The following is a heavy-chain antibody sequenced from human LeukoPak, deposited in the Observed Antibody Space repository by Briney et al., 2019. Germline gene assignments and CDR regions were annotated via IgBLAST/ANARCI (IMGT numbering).Heavy chain of an antibody. CDR3: ARIHRYCSGGACYVLDN. CDR1: GGSVSGYY. D-gene: IGHD2-15*01. Sequence: KASETLSLTCVVSGGSVSGYYWGWIRQPPGRGLEWIGYVYYSGSTNYNPSFKSRITISVDTSRNQFSLQLSSVTAADTAEYYCARIHRYCSGGACYVLDNWGQGTLVAVSS. CDR2: VYYSGST. V-gene: IGHV4-59*02. J-gene: IGHJ4*02.